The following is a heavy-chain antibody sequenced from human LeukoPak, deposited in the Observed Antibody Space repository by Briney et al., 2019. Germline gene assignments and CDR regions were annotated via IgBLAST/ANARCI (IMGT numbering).Heavy chain of an antibody. Sequence: PGGSLRLSCAASGFTFSSYSMNWVRQALGKGLEWVSSISSSSSYIYYADSVKGRFTISRDNAKNSLYLQMNSLRAEDTAVYYCARDQIRERNNLNDYWGQGTLVTVSS. D-gene: IGHD1/OR15-1a*01. J-gene: IGHJ4*02. CDR3: ARDQIRERNNLNDY. CDR1: GFTFSSYS. CDR2: ISSSSSYI. V-gene: IGHV3-21*01.